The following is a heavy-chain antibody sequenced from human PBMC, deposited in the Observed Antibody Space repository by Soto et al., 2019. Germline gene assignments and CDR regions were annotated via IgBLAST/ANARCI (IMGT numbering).Heavy chain of an antibody. J-gene: IGHJ5*02. D-gene: IGHD1-26*01. CDR1: GSSISSDY. CDR3: ARRMRRPGATLFDP. CDR2: IYYSGTT. Sequence: PSETLSLTCTVSGSSISSDYWSWIRQPPGKGLEWIGYIYYSGTTNYNPSLKSRVSISVDTSKNQFSLKLSSVTAADTAVYYCARRMRRPGATLFDPWGQGILLSVS. V-gene: IGHV4-59*01.